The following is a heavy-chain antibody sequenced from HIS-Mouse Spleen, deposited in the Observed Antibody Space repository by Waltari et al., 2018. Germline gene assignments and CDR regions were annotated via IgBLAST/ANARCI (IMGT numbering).Heavy chain of an antibody. J-gene: IGHJ6*02. CDR1: GYTFTGYY. CDR3: AREPLRDGYNSYYYYGMDV. D-gene: IGHD5-12*01. CDR2: INPTSGGT. Sequence: QVQLVQSGAEVKKPGASVKVSCKASGYTFTGYYMHWVRQAPGQGLEWKGWINPTSGGTNHAQKFHGRVTMTRDTSISTAYMELSRLRSDDTAVYYCAREPLRDGYNSYYYYGMDVWGQGTTVTVSS. V-gene: IGHV1-2*02.